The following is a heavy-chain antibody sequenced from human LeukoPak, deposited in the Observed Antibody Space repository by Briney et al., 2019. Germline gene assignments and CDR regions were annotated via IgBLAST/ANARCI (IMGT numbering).Heavy chain of an antibody. CDR3: TREGVYSPDPSSYHRYAFDI. CDR2: IIPILDVA. D-gene: IGHD3-16*02. J-gene: IGHJ3*02. CDR1: GGSFNTYV. V-gene: IGHV1-69*04. Sequence: SVKVSCKASGGSFNTYVITWVRQAPGQGLEWMGRIIPILDVANFAQKFQGRVTITADKSTNTAHMELSGLRSEDTAVYYCTREGVYSPDPSSYHRYAFDIWGQGTVVTVSS.